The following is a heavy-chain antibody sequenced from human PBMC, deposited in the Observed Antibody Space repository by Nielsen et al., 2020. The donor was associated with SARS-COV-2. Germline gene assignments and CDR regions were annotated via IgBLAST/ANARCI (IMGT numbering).Heavy chain of an antibody. CDR3: AVLGGATTLVSS. D-gene: IGHD1-26*01. Sequence: SVKVSCKASGFTFTSSAVQWVRHARGQRLEWIGWIVVGSGNTNYAQKFQERVTITRDMYTSTAYMELSSLRSEDTAVYYCAVLGGATTLVSSWGQGTLVTVSS. CDR2: IVVGSGNT. J-gene: IGHJ4*02. V-gene: IGHV1-58*01. CDR1: GFTFTSSA.